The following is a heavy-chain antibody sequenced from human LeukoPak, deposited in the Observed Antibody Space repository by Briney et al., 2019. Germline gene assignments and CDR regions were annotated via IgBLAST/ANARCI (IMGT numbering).Heavy chain of an antibody. CDR1: GGTFSSYA. J-gene: IGHJ4*02. D-gene: IGHD3-3*01. CDR3: ARANVLRFLDWLLSGFAY. V-gene: IGHV1-69*05. CDR2: IIPIFGTA. Sequence: ASVNVSCKASGGTFSSYAISWVRQAPGQGLEWMGGIIPIFGTANYAQKFQGRVTITTDESTSTAYMELSSLRSEDTAVYYCARANVLRFLDWLLSGFAYWGQGTLVTVSS.